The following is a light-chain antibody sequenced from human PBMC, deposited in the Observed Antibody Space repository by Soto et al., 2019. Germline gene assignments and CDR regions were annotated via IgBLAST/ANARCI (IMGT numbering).Light chain of an antibody. J-gene: IGKJ5*01. CDR1: QGISNY. Sequence: DIQMTQSPSSVSASVGARVTITGRASQGISNYLAWYKQKPGKVPKLLSYAASTLQSGIPSRFSGSGSGTDFTLTISSLKPEDVATYYCQKYDSAPLTFGQGTRLEIK. CDR2: AAS. CDR3: QKYDSAPLT. V-gene: IGKV1-27*01.